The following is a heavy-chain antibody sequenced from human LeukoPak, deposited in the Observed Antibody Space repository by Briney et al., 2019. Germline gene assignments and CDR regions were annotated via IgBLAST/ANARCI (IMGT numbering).Heavy chain of an antibody. CDR3: ARDLPLYYYGMDV. Sequence: GGSLRLSCAASGFTFSNYWMSWVRQAPGKGLEWVANIKQDGSDKYYVDSVKGRFTISRDNAKNSLYLQMNSLGAEDTAVYFCARDLPLYYYGMDVWGQGTTVTVSS. V-gene: IGHV3-7*01. J-gene: IGHJ6*02. CDR2: IKQDGSDK. CDR1: GFTFSNYW.